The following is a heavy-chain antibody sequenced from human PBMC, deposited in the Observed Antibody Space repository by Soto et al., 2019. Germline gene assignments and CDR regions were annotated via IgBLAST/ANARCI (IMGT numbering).Heavy chain of an antibody. J-gene: IGHJ6*02. CDR1: GFTFVDYA. D-gene: IGHD1-1*01. Sequence: PGGSLSLSCTASGFTFVDYAMTWVRQAPGKGLEWVGFIRSKAYSDTTAYAASVKGRFTISRDDSKSIAYLQMNSLKTEDTAVYYCNRYRWINSYYYYGMDVWGQGTTVTVSS. CDR3: NRYRWINSYYYYGMDV. CDR2: IRSKAYSDTT. V-gene: IGHV3-49*04.